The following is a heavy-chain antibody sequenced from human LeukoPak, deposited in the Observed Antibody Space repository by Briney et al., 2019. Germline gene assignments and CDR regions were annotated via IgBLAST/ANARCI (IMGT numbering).Heavy chain of an antibody. J-gene: IGHJ4*02. CDR3: ARTYSSGWYRYFDY. D-gene: IGHD6-19*01. Sequence: SQTLSLTCTVSGGSFSNGISYWSWIRQPAGKGLEWIGLLYSSENINYNPSLKSRVTISLDTSKNQFSLKLSSVTAADTAVYYCARTYSSGWYRYFDYWGQGTLVTVSS. CDR1: GGSFSNGISY. V-gene: IGHV4-61*02. CDR2: LYSSENI.